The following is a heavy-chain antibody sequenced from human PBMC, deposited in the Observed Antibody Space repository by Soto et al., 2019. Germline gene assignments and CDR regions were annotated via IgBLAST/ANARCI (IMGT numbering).Heavy chain of an antibody. V-gene: IGHV3-33*06. J-gene: IGHJ4*02. D-gene: IGHD6-19*01. CDR1: GFTFSSYG. CDR2: IWYDGSNK. Sequence: PGGALRLSCAGSGFTFSSYGMHWGRQAPGKGLEWVAVIWYDGSNKYYADSVKGRFTISRDNSKNTLYLQMNSLRAEDTAVYYCAKDSYNSGWPGALDYWGQGALVTVSS. CDR3: AKDSYNSGWPGALDY.